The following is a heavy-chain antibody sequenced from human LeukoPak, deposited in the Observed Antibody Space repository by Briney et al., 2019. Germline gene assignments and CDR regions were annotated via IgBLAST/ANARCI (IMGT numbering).Heavy chain of an antibody. V-gene: IGHV3-15*01. CDR1: GFTFSNYA. D-gene: IGHD1-1*01. CDR2: IKSKTDGGTT. Sequence: GGSLRLSCAASGFTFSNYAMSWVRQAPGKGLEWVGRIKSKTDGGTTDYAAPVKGRFTISRDDSKNTLYLQMNSLKTEDTAVYYCTTDLDVSYYFDYWGQEPWSPSPQ. CDR3: TTDLDVSYYFDY. J-gene: IGHJ4*01.